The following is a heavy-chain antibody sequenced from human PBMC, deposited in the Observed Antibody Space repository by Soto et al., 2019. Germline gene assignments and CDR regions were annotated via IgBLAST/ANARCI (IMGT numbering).Heavy chain of an antibody. J-gene: IGHJ4*02. CDR1: DYSISSGYY. Sequence: SETLSLTCAVSDYSISSGYYWGWIRQPPGKGLEWIGSIYYSGSTNYNPSLKSRVTISVDTSKNQFSLKLSSVTAADTAVYYCARGYLSYYYDSSGYLDYWGQGTLVTVSS. CDR2: IYYSGST. CDR3: ARGYLSYYYDSSGYLDY. V-gene: IGHV4-38-2*01. D-gene: IGHD3-22*01.